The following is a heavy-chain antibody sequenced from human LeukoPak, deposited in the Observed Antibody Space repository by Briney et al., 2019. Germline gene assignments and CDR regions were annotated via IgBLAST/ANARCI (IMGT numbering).Heavy chain of an antibody. J-gene: IGHJ4*02. CDR1: GFTFSTYG. V-gene: IGHV3-30*18. D-gene: IGHD1-26*01. Sequence: GASLRLSCAASGFTFSTYGIHWVRQAPGKGLEWVAVISYDGSNKYYADSVKGRFTISRDNSKNTLYLQMNSLRAEDTAIYYCAKDRGSFTYYFDYWGQGTLVTVSS. CDR2: ISYDGSNK. CDR3: AKDRGSFTYYFDY.